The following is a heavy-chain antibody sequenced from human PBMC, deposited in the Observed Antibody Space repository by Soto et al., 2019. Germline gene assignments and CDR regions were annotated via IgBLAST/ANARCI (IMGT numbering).Heavy chain of an antibody. CDR3: AKEIGPGSYGDYRAGFDY. V-gene: IGHV3-30*18. J-gene: IGHJ4*02. CDR1: GFTFSSYG. D-gene: IGHD4-17*01. Sequence: GGSLRLSCAASGFTFSSYGMHWVRQAPGKGLEWVAVISYDGSNKYYADSVKGRFTISRDNSKNTLYLQMNSLRAEDTAVYYCAKEIGPGSYGDYRAGFDYWGQGTLVTVS. CDR2: ISYDGSNK.